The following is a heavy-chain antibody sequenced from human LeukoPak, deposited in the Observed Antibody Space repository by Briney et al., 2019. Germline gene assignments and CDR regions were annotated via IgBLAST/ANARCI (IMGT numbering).Heavy chain of an antibody. V-gene: IGHV4-59*01. J-gene: IGHJ5*02. CDR1: GASISSYF. CDR3: ARSRISGFDP. Sequence: SETLSLTCNVSGASISSYFWSWVRQPPGKGLEWIGFISHSGSTGYNPSLKSRVTISIDTSKRQLSLKLSSVTAADTAVYYCARSRISGFDPWGQGTLVSVSS. CDR2: ISHSGST. D-gene: IGHD3-3*02.